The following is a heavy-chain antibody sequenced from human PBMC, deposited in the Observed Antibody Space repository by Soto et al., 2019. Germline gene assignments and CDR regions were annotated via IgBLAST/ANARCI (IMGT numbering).Heavy chain of an antibody. CDR2: ISGSGGST. J-gene: IGHJ6*02. CDR1: GFILSNYV. V-gene: IGHV3-23*01. Sequence: PGGSLRLSCATSGFILSNYVMHWVRQAPGKGLEWVSAISGSGGSTYYADSVKGRFTISRDNSKNTLYLQMNSLRAEDTAVYYCAKGQIAVAGIGGMDVWGQGTTVTVSS. CDR3: AKGQIAVAGIGGMDV. D-gene: IGHD6-19*01.